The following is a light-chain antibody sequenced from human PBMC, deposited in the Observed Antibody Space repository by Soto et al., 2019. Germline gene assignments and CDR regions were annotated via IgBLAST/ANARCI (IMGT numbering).Light chain of an antibody. V-gene: IGLV2-11*01. Sequence: QSALTQPRSVSGSPGQSVTISCTGSGTNIGTYDFVSWFQQHPGRVPKLMIYDVSKRPSGVPARFSGSKSGNTASLTISGLQVDDEADYFCCSYGGNYIYVFGTGTKLTVL. CDR1: GTNIGTYDF. CDR3: CSYGGNYIYV. J-gene: IGLJ1*01. CDR2: DVS.